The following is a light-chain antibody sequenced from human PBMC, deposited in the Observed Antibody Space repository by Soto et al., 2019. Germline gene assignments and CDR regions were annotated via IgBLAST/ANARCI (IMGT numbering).Light chain of an antibody. V-gene: IGLV2-14*03. Sequence: QSVLTQPASVSGSPGQSITISCSGTSSDIGSYNHVAWYQQFPGKSPKLMIYAVSDRPSGVSDRFSGSKSGITASLTISGLRTEDEADYYCISYTDRQSYLFGTGTKV. CDR1: SSDIGSYNH. J-gene: IGLJ1*01. CDR2: AVS. CDR3: ISYTDRQSYL.